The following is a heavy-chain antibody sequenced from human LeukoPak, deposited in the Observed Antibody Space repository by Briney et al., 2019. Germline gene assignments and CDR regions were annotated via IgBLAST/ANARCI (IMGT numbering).Heavy chain of an antibody. J-gene: IGHJ6*03. D-gene: IGHD6-6*01. CDR2: IYHSGST. Sequence: SETLSLTCTVSGGSISSSDYYWSWVRQPPGKGLEWIGEIYHSGSTNYNPSLKSRVTISVDKSKNQFSLKLSSVTAADTAVYYCASPGYSSSSNYYYYMDVWGKGTTVTVSS. V-gene: IGHV4-4*02. CDR3: ASPGYSSSSNYYYYMDV. CDR1: GGSISSSDYY.